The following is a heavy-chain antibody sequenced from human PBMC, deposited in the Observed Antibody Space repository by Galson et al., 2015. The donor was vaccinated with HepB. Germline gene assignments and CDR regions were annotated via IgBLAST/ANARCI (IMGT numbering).Heavy chain of an antibody. J-gene: IGHJ6*02. D-gene: IGHD3-10*01. Sequence: SVKVSCKASGYTFIDYYLHWVRQAPGQGLEWMGWINPNSGATKYAQKFQAWVTMTRDTSISTAFPEVRRLKSDDTAVYYCARAFGSGTFTGMDVWGRGTTVIVSS. CDR2: INPNSGAT. CDR1: GYTFIDYY. CDR3: ARAFGSGTFTGMDV. V-gene: IGHV1-2*04.